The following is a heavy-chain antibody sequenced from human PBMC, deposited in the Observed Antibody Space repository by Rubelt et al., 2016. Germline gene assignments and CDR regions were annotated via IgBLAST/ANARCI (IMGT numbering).Heavy chain of an antibody. V-gene: IGHV3-23*04. Sequence: EQLVESGGRVVQPGGSLRLSCGASGFTFISHGIHWVRQAPGKGLEWVSTAGGRGGGAYYADSVNGRFTISRDNSKSTLYLQMTRLRAEETAVYYCVRGYVSNSFDQWGQGTLVTASS. J-gene: IGHJ4*02. CDR3: VRGYVSNSFDQ. CDR2: AGGRGGGA. D-gene: IGHD2-2*01. CDR1: GFTFISHG.